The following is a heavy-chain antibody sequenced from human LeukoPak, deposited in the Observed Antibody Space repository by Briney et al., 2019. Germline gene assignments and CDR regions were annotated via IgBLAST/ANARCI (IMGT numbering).Heavy chain of an antibody. Sequence: PGGSLRLSCAASGFTLSHHGMHWVRKAPGKGLEWVAFIRNDGSNHYYADSVKGRFTISRDNSKNTLYLQMNSLRAEDTAVYYCAKVKSRTMIVVVTLPYFDYWGQGTLVTVSS. D-gene: IGHD3-22*01. CDR1: GFTLSHHG. J-gene: IGHJ4*02. CDR2: IRNDGSNH. CDR3: AKVKSRTMIVVVTLPYFDY. V-gene: IGHV3-30*02.